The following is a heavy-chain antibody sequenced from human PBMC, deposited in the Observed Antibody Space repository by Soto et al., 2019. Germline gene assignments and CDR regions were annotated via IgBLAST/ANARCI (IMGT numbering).Heavy chain of an antibody. CDR3: AREHYGSGKVFDY. D-gene: IGHD3-10*01. CDR1: GYTFTGYY. J-gene: IGHJ4*02. CDR2: INPNNGGT. Sequence: GASVKVSCKASGYTFTGYYIHWVRQAPGQGLEWMGWINPNNGGTNYAQNFQGWVTMTRDTSISTAYMEVTRLKSDDTAVYYCAREHYGSGKVFDYWGPGTPVTVSS. V-gene: IGHV1-2*04.